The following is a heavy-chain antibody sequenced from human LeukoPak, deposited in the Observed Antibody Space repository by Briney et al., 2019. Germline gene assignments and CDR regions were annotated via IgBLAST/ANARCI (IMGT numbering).Heavy chain of an antibody. CDR3: ATYYDSSGYVGGAEYFHH. Sequence: SETLSLTCAVYGGSFSGYYWSWIRQPPGKGLEWIGEINHSESTNYNPSLKSRVTISVDTSKNQFSLKLSSVTAADTAVYYCATYYDSSGYVGGAEYFHHWGQGTLVTVSS. CDR1: GGSFSGYY. D-gene: IGHD3-22*01. CDR2: INHSEST. J-gene: IGHJ1*01. V-gene: IGHV4-34*01.